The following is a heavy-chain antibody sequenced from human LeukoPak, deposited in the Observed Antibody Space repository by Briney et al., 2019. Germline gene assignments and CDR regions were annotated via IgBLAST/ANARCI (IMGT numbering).Heavy chain of an antibody. CDR1: GGSISSYY. CDR3: ARVDTAMVTNY. Sequence: SETLSLTCTVSGGSISSYYWSWIRQPPGKGLEGIGYVYYSGSTNYNPSLKSRVTISVDTSKNQFSLKLSSVTAADTAVYYCARVDTAMVTNYWGQGTLVTVSS. J-gene: IGHJ4*02. D-gene: IGHD5-18*01. CDR2: VYYSGST. V-gene: IGHV4-59*01.